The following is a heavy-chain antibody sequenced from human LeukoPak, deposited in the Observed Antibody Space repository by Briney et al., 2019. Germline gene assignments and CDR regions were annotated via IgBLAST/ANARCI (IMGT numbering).Heavy chain of an antibody. J-gene: IGHJ6*02. CDR3: ARNGEYYYYGMDI. V-gene: IGHV4-59*01. CDR1: GGSISSYY. CDR2: IYYSGST. Sequence: SQTLSLTSTVSGGSISSYYWSWIRPPPGKGMEWIGYIYYSGSTNYNPSLKSRVTISVDTSKYQCSLRLSSVTAADTAGDYCARNGEYYYYGMDIWGQGTTVTVSS. D-gene: IGHD4-17*01.